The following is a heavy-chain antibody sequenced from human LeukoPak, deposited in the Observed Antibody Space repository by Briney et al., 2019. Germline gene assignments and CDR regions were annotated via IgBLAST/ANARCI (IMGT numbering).Heavy chain of an antibody. V-gene: IGHV1-18*04. D-gene: IGHD3-10*01. Sequence: ASVKVSCKASGYTFISFYIHWVRQAPGQGLEWMGWISAYNSAYNGNTHYAQKLQGRVTMTTDTSTNTGYMELRSLRSDDTAVYYCAREYGSGSYTGIDYWGQGTLVTVSS. CDR3: AREYGSGSYTGIDY. CDR2: ISAYNSAYNGNT. J-gene: IGHJ4*02. CDR1: GYTFISFY.